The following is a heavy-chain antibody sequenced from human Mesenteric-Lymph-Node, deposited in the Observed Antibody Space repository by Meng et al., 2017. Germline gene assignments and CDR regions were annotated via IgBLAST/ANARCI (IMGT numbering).Heavy chain of an antibody. D-gene: IGHD3-16*01. CDR1: GFTVSNNY. CDR2: VTSVSTI. Sequence: GESLKISCVVSGFTVSNNYMSWIRQAPGKGLEWVSYVTSVSTIYYADSMKGRFTISRDNAKNSLFLQMNSLRAEDTAVYYCARLRQNAFDIWGQGTMVTVSS. V-gene: IGHV3-11*01. CDR3: ARLRQNAFDI. J-gene: IGHJ3*02.